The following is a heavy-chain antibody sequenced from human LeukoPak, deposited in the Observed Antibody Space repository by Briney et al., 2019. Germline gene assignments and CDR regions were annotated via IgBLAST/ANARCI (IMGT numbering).Heavy chain of an antibody. D-gene: IGHD2-2*01. Sequence: PSQTLSLTCTVSGGSISSTSYYWDWIRQPPGKGLEWIGSIYYSGITYYNPSLKSRVTLSVDTSKNQFSLKLSSVTAADTAMYYCARRRSTSPLGYYYYMDVWGKGTTVTVSS. CDR3: ARRRSTSPLGYYYYMDV. V-gene: IGHV4-39*07. CDR1: GGSISSTSYY. CDR2: IYYSGIT. J-gene: IGHJ6*03.